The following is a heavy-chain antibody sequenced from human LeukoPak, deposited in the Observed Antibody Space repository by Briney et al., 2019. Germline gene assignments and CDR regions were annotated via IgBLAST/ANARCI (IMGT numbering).Heavy chain of an antibody. CDR2: INSDGRST. CDR3: ARDRGGRAVPAANFDY. D-gene: IGHD2-2*01. CDR1: GFTFSSYW. J-gene: IGHJ4*02. V-gene: IGHV3-74*01. Sequence: GGSLRLSCAASGFTFSSYWMHWVRQAPGPGLVWVSRINSDGRSTRYAASVKGRFTISRDNAKNTLYLQMHSLRAEDTAVYYCARDRGGRAVPAANFDYWGQGTLVTVPS.